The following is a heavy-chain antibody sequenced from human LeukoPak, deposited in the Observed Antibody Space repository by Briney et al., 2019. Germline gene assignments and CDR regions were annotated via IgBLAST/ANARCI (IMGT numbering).Heavy chain of an antibody. D-gene: IGHD6-19*01. J-gene: IGHJ6*03. CDR3: ARDRQDAVAGTVKYYYYYYMDV. CDR1: GFTFSSYW. Sequence: GGSLRLSCAASGFTFSSYWMHWVRQAPGKGLVWVSRINSDGSSTSYADSVKGRFTISRDNAKNTLYLQMNSLRAEDTAVYYCARDRQDAVAGTVKYYYYYYMDVWGKGTTVTISS. V-gene: IGHV3-74*01. CDR2: INSDGSST.